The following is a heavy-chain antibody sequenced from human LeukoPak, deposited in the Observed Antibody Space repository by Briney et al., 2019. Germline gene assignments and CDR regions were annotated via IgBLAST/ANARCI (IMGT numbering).Heavy chain of an antibody. CDR2: ISGRDDST. Sequence: GGSLRLSCAASGFTVTNYAMYWVSQAPGKGLEWVSAISGRDDSTYYADSVKGRFTISRDTSKNTLFLQMNSPRAEDTAVYYCAKWGDYDILTGYYDPDYWGQGTLDTVSS. CDR3: AKWGDYDILTGYYDPDY. CDR1: GFTVTNYA. V-gene: IGHV3-23*01. D-gene: IGHD3-9*01. J-gene: IGHJ4*02.